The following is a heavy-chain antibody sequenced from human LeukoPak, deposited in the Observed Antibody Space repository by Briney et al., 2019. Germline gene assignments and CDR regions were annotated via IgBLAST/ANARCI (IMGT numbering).Heavy chain of an antibody. D-gene: IGHD5-18*01. Sequence: SETLSLTCTVSGGSISSGEYYWGWIRQPPGKGLEWIGYISYDEITDYNPSLGNRVTISLDRSKNQFSLKLTSVTAADTAVYYCARDHKLPGKQLWFYAFHIWGQGTMITVSS. CDR1: GGSISSGEYY. CDR2: ISYDEIT. J-gene: IGHJ3*02. V-gene: IGHV4-30-4*08. CDR3: ARDHKLPGKQLWFYAFHI.